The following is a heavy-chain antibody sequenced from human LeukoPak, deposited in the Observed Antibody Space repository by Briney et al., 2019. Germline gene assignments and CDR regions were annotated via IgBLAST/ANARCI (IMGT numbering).Heavy chain of an antibody. J-gene: IGHJ4*02. V-gene: IGHV4-34*01. Sequence: KPSETLSLTCAVYGGSFSGYYWSSIRQPPGKGLEWIGEINHSGSTNYNPSLKSRVTISVDTSKNQFSLKLSSVTAADTAVYYCARGHYYFDYWGQGTLVTVSS. CDR3: ARGHYYFDY. CDR2: INHSGST. CDR1: GGSFSGYY.